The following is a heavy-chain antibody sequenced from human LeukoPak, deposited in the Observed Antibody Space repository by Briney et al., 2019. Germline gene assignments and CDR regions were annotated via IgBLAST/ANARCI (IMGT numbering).Heavy chain of an antibody. D-gene: IGHD1-1*01. CDR1: GASISSYY. V-gene: IGHV4-59*12. Sequence: SETLSLTCTVSGASISSYYWSWIRQPPGKGLEWIGYIYYSGSTNYNPSLKSRVTISVATSKNQFSLKLSSVTAADTAVYYCARDESRTASRLYDYWGQGTLVTVSS. CDR3: ARDESRTASRLYDY. CDR2: IYYSGST. J-gene: IGHJ4*02.